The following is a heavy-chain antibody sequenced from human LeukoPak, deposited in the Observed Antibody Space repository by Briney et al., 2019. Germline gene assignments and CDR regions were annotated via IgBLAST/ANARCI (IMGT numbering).Heavy chain of an antibody. J-gene: IGHJ3*02. V-gene: IGHV3-9*02. CDR1: GFTSDDYA. CDR2: ISWNSGSI. D-gene: IGHD5-18*01. CDR3: AKDEGRYSYGFLDAFDI. Sequence: GRSLRLSCAASGFTSDDYAMHWVRQAPGKGLEWVSGISWNSGSIGYADSVKGRFTISRDNAKNSLYLQMDSLRAEDMALYYCAKDEGRYSYGFLDAFDIWGQGTMVTVSS.